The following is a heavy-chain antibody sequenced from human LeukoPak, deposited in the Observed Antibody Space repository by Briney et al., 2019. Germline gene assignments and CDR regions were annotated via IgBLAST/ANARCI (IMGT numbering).Heavy chain of an antibody. CDR2: VFPGDSKT. V-gene: IGHV5-51*01. J-gene: IGHJ4*02. Sequence: GESLQISCKGSGSSFTTYWIGWVRQLPGKGLEWMGIVFPGDSKTKYSPSFQGQVTISADKSITTAYLQWSSLRASDTAIYYCARLVGETAMVRGFDLWGQGTLVSVSS. D-gene: IGHD5-18*01. CDR1: GSSFTTYW. CDR3: ARLVGETAMVRGFDL.